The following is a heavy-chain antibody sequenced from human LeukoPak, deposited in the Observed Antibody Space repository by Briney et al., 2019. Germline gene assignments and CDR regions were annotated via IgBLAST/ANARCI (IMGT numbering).Heavy chain of an antibody. CDR1: GGSISSSSYY. J-gene: IGHJ4*02. CDR2: IYYSGST. Sequence: SETLSLTCTVSGGSISSSSYYWGWIRQPPGKGLEWIGSIYYSGSTNYNPSLKSRVTISVDTSKNQFSLKLSSVTAADTAVYYCARALNWGSSYYFDYWGQGTLVTVSS. CDR3: ARALNWGSSYYFDY. V-gene: IGHV4-39*07. D-gene: IGHD7-27*01.